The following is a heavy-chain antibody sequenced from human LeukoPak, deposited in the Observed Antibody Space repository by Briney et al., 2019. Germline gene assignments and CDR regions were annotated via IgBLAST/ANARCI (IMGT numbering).Heavy chain of an antibody. CDR1: GGSISSYY. CDR2: IYYSGST. D-gene: IGHD6-13*01. V-gene: IGHV4-39*01. J-gene: IGHJ5*02. Sequence: PSETLSLTCTVSGGSISSYYWSWIRQPPGKGLEWIGSIYYSGSTYYNPSLKSRVTISVDTSKNQFSLKLSSVTAADTAVYYCARRSTAPIAGTGVNWFDPWGQGTLVTVSS. CDR3: ARRSTAPIAGTGVNWFDP.